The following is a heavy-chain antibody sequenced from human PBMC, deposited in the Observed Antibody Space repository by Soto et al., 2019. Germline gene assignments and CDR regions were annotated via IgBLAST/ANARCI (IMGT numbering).Heavy chain of an antibody. V-gene: IGHV3-23*01. CDR3: AKGPTSGWYYFDY. CDR1: GFTFSSYA. D-gene: IGHD6-19*01. CDR2: ISGSGGST. J-gene: IGHJ4*02. Sequence: GGSLRLSCAASGFTFSSYAMSWVRQAPGKGLEWVSAISGSGGSTYYADSVKGRFTISRDNSKNTRYLQMNSRRAEDTAVYYCAKGPTSGWYYFDYWGQGTLVTVSS.